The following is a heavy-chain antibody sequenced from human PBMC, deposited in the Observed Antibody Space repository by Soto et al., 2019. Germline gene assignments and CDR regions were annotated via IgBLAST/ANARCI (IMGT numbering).Heavy chain of an antibody. CDR1: GFTFSSYG. CDR3: ARGDYYDSSGYALAAFQH. Sequence: QVRLVESGGGVVQPGRSLRLSCAASGFTFSSYGMHWVRQAPGKGLEWVAVIWYDGSNKYYADSVKGRFTISRDNSKNTLYLQMSSLRAEDTAVYYCARGDYYDSSGYALAAFQHWGQGTLVTVSS. CDR2: IWYDGSNK. J-gene: IGHJ1*01. D-gene: IGHD3-22*01. V-gene: IGHV3-33*01.